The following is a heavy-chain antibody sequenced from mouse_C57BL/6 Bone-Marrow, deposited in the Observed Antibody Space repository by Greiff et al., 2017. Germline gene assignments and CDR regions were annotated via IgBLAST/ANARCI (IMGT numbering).Heavy chain of an antibody. Sequence: QVQLQQSGAELVRPGASVKLSCKASGYTFTDYYINWVKQRPGQGLEWIARIYPGSGNTYYNEKFKGKATLSAEKSYSTAYMQLISLSSEDSAVYFCASYYGSSYWYFDVWGTGTTVTVSS. D-gene: IGHD1-1*01. CDR1: GYTFTDYY. J-gene: IGHJ1*03. CDR2: IYPGSGNT. CDR3: ASYYGSSYWYFDV. V-gene: IGHV1-76*01.